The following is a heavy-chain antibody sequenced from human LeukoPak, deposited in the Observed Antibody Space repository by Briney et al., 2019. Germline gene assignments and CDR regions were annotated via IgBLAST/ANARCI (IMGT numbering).Heavy chain of an antibody. V-gene: IGHV3-53*04. D-gene: IGHD3-3*01. CDR1: GFTVSSNY. CDR2: IYSGGST. J-gene: IGHJ6*02. CDR3: ARGGEIFGVIYGMDV. Sequence: GGSLRLSCAASGFTVSSNYMSWVRQAPGKGLEWVSVIYSGGSTYYADSVKGRFTISRPNSKPTPYLQIKSPTAEDTAVYYCARGGEIFGVIYGMDVWGQGTTVTVSS.